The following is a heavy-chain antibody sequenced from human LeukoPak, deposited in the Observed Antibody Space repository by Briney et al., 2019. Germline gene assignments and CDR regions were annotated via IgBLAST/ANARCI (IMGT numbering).Heavy chain of an antibody. CDR3: ARGLSSSRRFDY. D-gene: IGHD6-13*01. CDR2: MNPNSGNT. Sequence: ASVKVSCKASGCTFTSYDINWVRQATGQGLEWMGWMNPNSGNTGYAQKFQGRVTMTRNTSISTAYMELSSLRSEDTAVYYCARGLSSSRRFDYWGQGTLVTVSS. V-gene: IGHV1-8*01. J-gene: IGHJ4*02. CDR1: GCTFTSYD.